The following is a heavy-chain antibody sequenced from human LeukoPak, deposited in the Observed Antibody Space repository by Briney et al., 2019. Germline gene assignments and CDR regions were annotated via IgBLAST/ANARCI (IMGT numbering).Heavy chain of an antibody. CDR2: IYYSGST. CDR1: GGSISPYY. CDR3: ARFYDIKDAFDI. Sequence: SETLSLTCTVSGGSISPYYWSWIRQPPGKGLEWIGYIYYSGSTNYNPSLKSRVTISVDTSKNQFSLKLSSVTAADTAVYYCARFYDIKDAFDIWGQGTMVTVSS. J-gene: IGHJ3*02. V-gene: IGHV4-59*01. D-gene: IGHD3-9*01.